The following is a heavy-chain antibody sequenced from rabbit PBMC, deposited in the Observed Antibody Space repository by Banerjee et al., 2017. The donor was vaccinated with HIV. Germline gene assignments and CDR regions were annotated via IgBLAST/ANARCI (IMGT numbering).Heavy chain of an antibody. D-gene: IGHD6-1*01. CDR3: ARVDSAGYGSLAL. J-gene: IGHJ4*01. CDR1: GIDFSRYG. Sequence: QEQLVESGGGLVTLGGSLKLSCKASGIDFSRYGISWVRQAPGKGLEWIAYIYPDYGNTDYASWVNGRFTISLDNAQNTVFLQMTSLTAADTATYFCARVDSAGYGSLALWGPGPLVTVS. V-gene: IGHV1S47*01. CDR2: IYPDYGNT.